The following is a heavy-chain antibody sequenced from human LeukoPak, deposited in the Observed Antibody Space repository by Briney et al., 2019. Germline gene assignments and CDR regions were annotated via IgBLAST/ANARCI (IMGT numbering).Heavy chain of an antibody. V-gene: IGHV3-43*02. J-gene: IGHJ4*02. CDR1: GFTFDDYA. CDR3: AKDWGYGSRSYF. CDR2: ISGDGGST. D-gene: IGHD3-10*01. Sequence: GGCLRLSCAASGFTFDDYAMHWVRQAPGKGLEWVSLISGDGGSTYYADSVKGRFTISRDNSKNSLYLQMNSLRTEDTALYYCAKDWGYGSRSYFWGQGTLVTVSS.